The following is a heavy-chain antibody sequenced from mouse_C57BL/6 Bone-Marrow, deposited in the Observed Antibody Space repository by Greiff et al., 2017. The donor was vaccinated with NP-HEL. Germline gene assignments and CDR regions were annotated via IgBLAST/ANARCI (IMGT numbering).Heavy chain of an antibody. CDR3: ASGIYYGKSRYYCDN. CDR2: IDPSDSYT. D-gene: IGHD2-1*01. J-gene: IGHJ2*01. CDR1: GYTFTSYW. V-gene: IGHV1-50*01. Sequence: QVQLQQPGAELVKPGASVKLSCKASGYTFTSYWMQWVKQRPGQGLEWIGEIDPSDSYTNYNQKFKGKATLTVDTSSSTAYMQLSSLTSEDSAVYYCASGIYYGKSRYYCDNWGQGTTLTVSS.